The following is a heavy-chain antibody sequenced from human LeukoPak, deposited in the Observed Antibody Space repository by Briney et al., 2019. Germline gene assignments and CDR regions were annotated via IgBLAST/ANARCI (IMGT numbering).Heavy chain of an antibody. CDR2: INPNSGGT. V-gene: IGHV1-2*02. Sequence: ASVKVSCKASGYTFTGYYIHWVRQAPGQGLEWMGWINPNSGGTNYAQKFQGRVSMTRDTSISTTYMELSRLRSEDTAVYYCAEEGGLDYWGQGTLVTVSS. CDR3: AEEGGLDY. CDR1: GYTFTGYY. J-gene: IGHJ4*02. D-gene: IGHD3-16*01.